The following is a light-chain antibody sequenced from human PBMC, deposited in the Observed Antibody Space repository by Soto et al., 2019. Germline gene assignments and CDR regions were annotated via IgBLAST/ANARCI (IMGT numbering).Light chain of an antibody. CDR2: GTS. CDR3: QQYGSSPFT. Sequence: EIVMTQSPATLSVSPGERATLSCRASQSVNSRLAWYQHKPGRAPRLLIYGTSNRATGIPDRFSGSGSGTDFTLTISRLEPEDFAVYYCQQYGSSPFTFGPGTKVDIK. V-gene: IGKV3-20*01. CDR1: QSVNSR. J-gene: IGKJ3*01.